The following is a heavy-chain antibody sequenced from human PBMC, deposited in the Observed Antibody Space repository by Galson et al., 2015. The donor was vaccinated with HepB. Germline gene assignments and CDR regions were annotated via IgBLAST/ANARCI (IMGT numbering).Heavy chain of an antibody. Sequence: QSGAEVKKPGESLKISCKGSGYSFTSYWIGWVRQMPGKGLEWMGIIYPGDSDTRYSPSFQGQVTISADKSISTAYLQWSSLKASDTATYYCAHSTTNWAVGFDYWGQGILVTVSA. D-gene: IGHD1-1*01. CDR1: GYSFTSYW. J-gene: IGHJ4*02. V-gene: IGHV5-51*01. CDR2: IYPGDSDT. CDR3: AHSTTNWAVGFDY.